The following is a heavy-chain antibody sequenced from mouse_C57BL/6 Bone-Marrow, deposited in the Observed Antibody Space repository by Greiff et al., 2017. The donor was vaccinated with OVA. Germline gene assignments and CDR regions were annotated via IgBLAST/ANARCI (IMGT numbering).Heavy chain of an antibody. CDR3: AKLYGDFDV. J-gene: IGHJ1*03. CDR1: GFSLTRYG. CDR2: IWRGGSQ. Sequence: QVQLQQSGPGLVQPSQSLSITCPVSGFSLTRYGVHWVRQSPGKGLEWLGVIWRGGSQDYNAALLYRLSITKDNTKTKVFFKRNSLQADDTAIYYCAKLYGDFDVWGTGTTVTVSS. V-gene: IGHV2-5*01.